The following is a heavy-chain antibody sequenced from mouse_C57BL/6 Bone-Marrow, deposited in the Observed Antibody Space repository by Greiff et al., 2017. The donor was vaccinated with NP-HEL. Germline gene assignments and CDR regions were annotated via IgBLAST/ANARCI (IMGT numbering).Heavy chain of an antibody. V-gene: IGHV5-6*02. CDR2: ISSGGSST. CDR3: ARLITTYYFDY. J-gene: IGHJ2*01. Sequence: DVMLVESGGDLVKPGGSLKLSCAASGFTFSSYGMSWVRQTPDKRLEWVATISSGGSSTYYPDSVKGRFTISRDNAKNTLYLQMSSLKSEDTAMYYCARLITTYYFDYWGQGTTLTVSS. CDR1: GFTFSSYG. D-gene: IGHD2-4*01.